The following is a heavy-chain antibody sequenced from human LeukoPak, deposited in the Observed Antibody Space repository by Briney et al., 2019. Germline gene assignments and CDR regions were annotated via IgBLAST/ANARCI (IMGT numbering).Heavy chain of an antibody. V-gene: IGHV4-59*12. Sequence: SETLSLTCTVSGGSISSYYWSWIRQPPWKGLEWIGYIYYSGSTNYNPSLKSRVTMSVDTSKNQFSLKLSSVTAADTAVYYCARGAWDIVVVPAAIPPNYYYYMDVWGKGTTVTVSS. CDR1: GGSISSYY. D-gene: IGHD2-2*01. CDR3: ARGAWDIVVVPAAIPPNYYYYMDV. CDR2: IYYSGST. J-gene: IGHJ6*03.